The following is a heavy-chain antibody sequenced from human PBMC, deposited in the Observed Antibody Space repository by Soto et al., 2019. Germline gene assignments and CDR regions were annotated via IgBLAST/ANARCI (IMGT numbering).Heavy chain of an antibody. CDR2: INAGNGNT. V-gene: IGHV1-3*01. CDR3: AIGSGYCNPVY. CDR1: GYTFTSYA. D-gene: IGHD3-3*01. Sequence: GSVKVSCKASGYTFTSYAMHWVRQAPGQRLEWMGWINAGNGNTKYSQKFQGRVTITRDTSASTAYMELSSLRSEDTAVYYCAIGSGYCNPVYWGQGTLVTVSS. J-gene: IGHJ4*02.